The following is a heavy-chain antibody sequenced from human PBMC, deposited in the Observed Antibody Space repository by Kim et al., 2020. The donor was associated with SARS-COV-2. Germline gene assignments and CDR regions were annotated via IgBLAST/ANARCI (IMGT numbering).Heavy chain of an antibody. J-gene: IGHJ4*02. D-gene: IGHD4-17*01. CDR3: ARRTLSHYGDQTFDY. CDR1: GGSISSGGYY. CDR2: IYYSGST. Sequence: SETLSLTCTVSGGSISSGGYYWSWIRQHPGKGLEWIGYIYYSGSTYYNPSLKSRVTISVDTSKNQFSLKLSSVTAADTAVYYCARRTLSHYGDQTFDYWGQGTLVTVSS. V-gene: IGHV4-31*03.